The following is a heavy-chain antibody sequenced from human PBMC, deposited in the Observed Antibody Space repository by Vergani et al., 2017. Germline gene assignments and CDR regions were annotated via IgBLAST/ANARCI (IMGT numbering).Heavy chain of an antibody. CDR1: GFTFSSYS. V-gene: IGHV3-48*01. CDR2: ISGSSSTI. CDR3: ARDRTTSDIVVVPAAIFY. D-gene: IGHD2-2*01. Sequence: EVQLVESGGGLVQPGGSLRLSCAASGFTFSSYSMNWVRQAPGKGLEWVSYISGSSSTIYYADSVKGRFTISRDNSKNTLYLQMNSLRADDTAVYYCARDRTTSDIVVVPAAIFYWGQGTLVTVSS. J-gene: IGHJ4*02.